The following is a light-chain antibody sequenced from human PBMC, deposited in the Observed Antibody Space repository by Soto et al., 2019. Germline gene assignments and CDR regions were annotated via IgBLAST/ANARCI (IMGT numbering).Light chain of an antibody. CDR3: GSHAGSYTYV. CDR2: DVT. Sequence: QSALTQPRSVSGSPGQSLTISCTGTSSDVGGYNYVSWYQQYPGKVPKLMIYDVTKRPSGVPDRFSGSKSGNTASLTISGLQAEDEADYYCGSHAGSYTYVFGTGTKVTVL. CDR1: SSDVGGYNY. J-gene: IGLJ1*01. V-gene: IGLV2-11*01.